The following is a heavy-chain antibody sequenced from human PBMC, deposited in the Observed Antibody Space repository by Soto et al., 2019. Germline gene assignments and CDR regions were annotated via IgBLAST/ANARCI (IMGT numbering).Heavy chain of an antibody. V-gene: IGHV1-69*13. CDR1: GGTFSSYA. Sequence: SVKVSCKASGGTFSSYAISWVRQAPGQGLEWMGGIIPIFGTANYAQKFQGRVTITADESTSTAYMELSSLRSEDTAVYYCARDSPSASYYYYGMDVWGQGTTVTVSS. J-gene: IGHJ6*02. CDR2: IIPIFGTA. CDR3: ARDSPSASYYYYGMDV.